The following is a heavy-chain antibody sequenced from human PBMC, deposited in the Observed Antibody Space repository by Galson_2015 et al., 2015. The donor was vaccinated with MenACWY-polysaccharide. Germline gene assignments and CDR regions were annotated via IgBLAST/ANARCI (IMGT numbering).Heavy chain of an antibody. V-gene: IGHV1-8*01. J-gene: IGHJ4*01. Sequence: SCKASGYNFNSYDINWVRQATGQGLEWMGWVNPNSGNTGYAQKLQGRVTTTRDTSINTAYMELSSLTSEDTAVYYCARWTSRGNPDGYLDYWGHGTQVTVSS. CDR3: ARWTSRGNPDGYLDY. D-gene: IGHD2/OR15-2a*01. CDR1: GYNFNSYD. CDR2: VNPNSGNT.